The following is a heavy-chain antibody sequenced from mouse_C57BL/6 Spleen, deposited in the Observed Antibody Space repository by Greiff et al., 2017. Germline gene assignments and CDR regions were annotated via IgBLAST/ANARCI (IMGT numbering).Heavy chain of an antibody. V-gene: IGHV8-12*01. D-gene: IGHD1-1*01. CDR3: ARRSGYYYGSSYYAMDY. Sequence: QVTLKVSGPGILPSSQTLSLTCSFSGFSPSTSGMGVSWIRQPSGKGLEWLAHTYWDDDKRYNPSLKGRLTISKDTSRNQVFLKITSVDTADTATYYCARRSGYYYGSSYYAMDYWGQGTSVTVSS. CDR2: TYWDDDK. CDR1: GFSPSTSGMG. J-gene: IGHJ4*01.